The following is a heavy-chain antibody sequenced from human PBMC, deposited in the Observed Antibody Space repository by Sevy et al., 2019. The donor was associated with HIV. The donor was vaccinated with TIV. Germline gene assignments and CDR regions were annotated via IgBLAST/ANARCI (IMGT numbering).Heavy chain of an antibody. J-gene: IGHJ3*02. CDR2: ISYSGRT. V-gene: IGHV4-31*03. Sequence: SETLSLTCTVSGGSISSLNYYWSWIRQHPGKGLEWIGYISYSGRTNDNPSLKSRITTSVDTSKNQFSLRLSSVTAADTAVYYCARANAYLTSDAFDIWGQGTMVTVSS. CDR3: ARANAYLTSDAFDI. CDR1: GGSISSLNYY. D-gene: IGHD1-26*01.